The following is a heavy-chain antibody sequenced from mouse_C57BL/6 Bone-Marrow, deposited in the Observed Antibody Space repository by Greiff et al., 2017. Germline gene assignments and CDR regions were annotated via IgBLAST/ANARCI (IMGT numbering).Heavy chain of an antibody. Sequence: EVKLVESGGGLVQPKGSLTLSCAASGFTFNTYAMHWVRQAPGTGLEWVARIRSKSSNYATYYADSVKDSFTISRDDSQSMLYLQMNNLKTEDTAMYYCVRGRNLFYAMVYWRQGTSVTVSS. CDR1: GFTFNTYA. V-gene: IGHV10-3*01. CDR2: IRSKSSNYAT. J-gene: IGHJ4*01. D-gene: IGHD6-1*01. CDR3: VRGRNLFYAMVY.